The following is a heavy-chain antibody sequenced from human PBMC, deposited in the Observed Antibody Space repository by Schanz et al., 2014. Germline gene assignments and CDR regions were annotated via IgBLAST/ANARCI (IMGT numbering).Heavy chain of an antibody. CDR3: ARATTAWPFDL. CDR1: GYTFTRSG. CDR2: INVDNGHT. V-gene: IGHV1-18*01. J-gene: IGHJ4*02. Sequence: QVQLVQSGGEVKTPGASVKVSCKASGYTFTRSGISWVRQAPGQGLEWMGWINVDNGHTDYAQKFQGRVTMTTDTATNTAYMELRSLRLDDTAVYYCARATTAWPFDLWGQGTLVTVSS. D-gene: IGHD4-17*01.